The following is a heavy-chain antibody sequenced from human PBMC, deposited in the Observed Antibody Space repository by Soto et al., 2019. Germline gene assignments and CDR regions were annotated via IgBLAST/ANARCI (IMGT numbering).Heavy chain of an antibody. CDR1: GGSISSYY. D-gene: IGHD6-6*01. CDR2: IYYSGST. Sequence: PSETLSLTCTVSGGSISSYYWSWIRQPPGKGLEWIGYIYYSGSTNYNPSLKSRVTISVDTSKNQFSLKLSSVTAADTAVYYCERAPTPPRLYSSFNFDYWGQGTLVTVSS. J-gene: IGHJ4*02. V-gene: IGHV4-59*01. CDR3: ERAPTPPRLYSSFNFDY.